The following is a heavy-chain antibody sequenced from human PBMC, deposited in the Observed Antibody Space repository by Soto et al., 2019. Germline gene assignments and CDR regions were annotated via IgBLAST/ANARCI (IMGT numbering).Heavy chain of an antibody. V-gene: IGHV3-23*01. Sequence: GGSLRLSCAASGFTFSSYAMSWVCQTPGKGLEWVSAISGSGGSTYYADSVKGRFTISRDNSKNTLYLQMNSLRAEDTAVYYCAKDNGDYGFDYWGQGTLVTVSS. CDR1: GFTFSSYA. D-gene: IGHD4-17*01. J-gene: IGHJ4*02. CDR3: AKDNGDYGFDY. CDR2: ISGSGGST.